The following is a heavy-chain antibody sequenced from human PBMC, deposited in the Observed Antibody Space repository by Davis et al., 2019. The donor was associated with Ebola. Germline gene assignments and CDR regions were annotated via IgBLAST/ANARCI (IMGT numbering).Heavy chain of an antibody. Sequence: PSETLSLTCTVSGGSINNYYWSWIRQPPGKGLEWIGSIYSSGRTNYNPSLKTRVAMSVDTSKNQFSLNLRAVSAADTAIYYCARHRVPAVIAHFDYWGRGALVTVSS. CDR3: ARHRVPAVIAHFDY. D-gene: IGHD2-2*01. V-gene: IGHV4-59*08. J-gene: IGHJ4*02. CDR2: IYSSGRT. CDR1: GGSINNYY.